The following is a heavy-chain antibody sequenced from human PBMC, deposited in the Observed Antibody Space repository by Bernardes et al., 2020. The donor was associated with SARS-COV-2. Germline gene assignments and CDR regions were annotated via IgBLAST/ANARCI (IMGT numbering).Heavy chain of an antibody. D-gene: IGHD2-15*01. CDR2: INEDGSII. CDR3: ARDFGGNSDY. CDR1: GFSVSAYW. Sequence: GGSLILSCAASGFSVSAYWMHWVRQAPGEGLVWVSRINEDGSIINYADSVKGRFTISRDIADNMVYLQMNSLRAEDTAVYYCARDFGGNSDYWGQGTLVTVSS. V-gene: IGHV3-74*01. J-gene: IGHJ4*02.